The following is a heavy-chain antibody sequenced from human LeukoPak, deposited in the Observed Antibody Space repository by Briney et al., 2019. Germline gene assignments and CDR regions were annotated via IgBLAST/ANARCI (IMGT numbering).Heavy chain of an antibody. CDR3: AKAAGGLVY. D-gene: IGHD6-19*01. Sequence: GGSLTLPCAASGYSFSSSAMSWLRRAPGKGVEWVSAINDSGYSTYYADSVKGRFTVSRDNSKNPLYLQMNGLRAEDTAVYYCAKAAGGLVYWGQGNLVIISS. CDR2: INDSGYST. J-gene: IGHJ4*02. CDR1: GYSFSSSA. V-gene: IGHV3-23*01.